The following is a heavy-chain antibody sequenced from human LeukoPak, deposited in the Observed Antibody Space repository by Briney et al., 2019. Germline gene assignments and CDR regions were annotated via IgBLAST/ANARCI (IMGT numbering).Heavy chain of an antibody. Sequence: GASVKVSCKASGYTFTSYGISWVRQAPGQGLEWMGWISAYNGNTNYAQKLQGRVTMTTDTSTSTAYMELRSLRSDDTAVYYCARDKGGDTPWGFVDYWGQGTLVTVSS. D-gene: IGHD3-16*01. J-gene: IGHJ4*02. CDR3: ARDKGGDTPWGFVDY. CDR1: GYTFTSYG. CDR2: ISAYNGNT. V-gene: IGHV1-18*01.